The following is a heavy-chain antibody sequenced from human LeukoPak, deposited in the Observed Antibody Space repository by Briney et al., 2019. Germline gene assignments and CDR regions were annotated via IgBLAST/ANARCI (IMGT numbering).Heavy chain of an antibody. CDR2: LNSDASTT. CDR3: VRSLLGSEDY. V-gene: IGHV3-74*01. Sequence: GGSLRPSCAASGFTFSSYGMHWVRQAPGKGLVWVSRLNSDASTTTYADSVKGRFTISRDNAKNTLYLQMNSLRAEDTAVYYCVRSLLGSEDYWGQGTLVTVSS. J-gene: IGHJ4*02. CDR1: GFTFSSYG.